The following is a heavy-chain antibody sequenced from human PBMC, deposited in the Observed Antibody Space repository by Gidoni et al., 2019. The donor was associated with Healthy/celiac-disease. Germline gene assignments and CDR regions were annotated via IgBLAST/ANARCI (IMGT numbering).Heavy chain of an antibody. D-gene: IGHD3-22*01. V-gene: IGHV1-46*01. Sequence: QVQLVQSGAEVKKPGASVKVSCKASGYTFTSYYMHWVRQAPGQGLEWMGIINPSGGSTSYAQKFQGRVTMTRDTSTSTVYMELSSLRSEDTAVYYCARETYRDYYDSSGYSPPYYGMDVWGQGTTVTVS. CDR2: INPSGGST. J-gene: IGHJ6*02. CDR1: GYTFTSYY. CDR3: ARETYRDYYDSSGYSPPYYGMDV.